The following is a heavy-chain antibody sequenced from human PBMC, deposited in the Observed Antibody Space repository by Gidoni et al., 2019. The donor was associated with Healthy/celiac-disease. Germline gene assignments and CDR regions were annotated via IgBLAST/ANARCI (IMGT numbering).Heavy chain of an antibody. CDR1: GYSISSGYY. J-gene: IGHJ4*02. D-gene: IGHD3-22*01. CDR3: RTLHGDSSDY. CDR2: IYHSGST. Sequence: QVQLQESGPGLVKPSETLSLTCTVSGYSISSGYYWGWIRQPPGKGLEWIGSIYHSGSTYYNPSLKSRVTISVDTSKNQFSLKLSSVTAADTAVYYCRTLHGDSSDYWGQGTLVTVSS. V-gene: IGHV4-38-2*02.